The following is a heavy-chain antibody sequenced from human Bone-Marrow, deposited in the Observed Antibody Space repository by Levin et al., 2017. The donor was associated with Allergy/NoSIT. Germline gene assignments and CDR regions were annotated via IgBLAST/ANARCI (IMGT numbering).Heavy chain of an antibody. Sequence: GGSLRLSCAASGFSISGFAMHWVRQVPGKGPEWVAVISYDGGKKYYGDSGKGRFTISRDNVKDTLQLQMNSLRAEDTAVYYCAKDPRSGVSWFGEFSGGDLPMYVWGQGTTVIVSS. CDR3: AKDPRSGVSWFGEFSGGDLPMYV. J-gene: IGHJ6*02. CDR1: GFSISGFA. V-gene: IGHV3-30*18. CDR2: ISYDGGKK. D-gene: IGHD3-10*01.